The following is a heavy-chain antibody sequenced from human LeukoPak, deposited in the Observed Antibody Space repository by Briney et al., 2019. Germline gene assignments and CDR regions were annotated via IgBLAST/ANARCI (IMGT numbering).Heavy chain of an antibody. D-gene: IGHD4-23*01. Sequence: HPGGSLRLSCAASGXTVSTNYMNWVRQAPGKGLEWVSVIYSGGGTHYADSVKDRFSISRDNSKNTVYLQMNSLRAEDTAVYYCARDGYGGNSLYFDYWGQGTLVTVSS. CDR1: GXTVSTNY. CDR3: ARDGYGGNSLYFDY. V-gene: IGHV3-66*01. CDR2: IYSGGGT. J-gene: IGHJ4*02.